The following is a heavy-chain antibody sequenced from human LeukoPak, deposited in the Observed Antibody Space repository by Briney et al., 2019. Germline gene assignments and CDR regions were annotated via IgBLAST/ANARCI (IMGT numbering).Heavy chain of an antibody. CDR1: GGSFSGYY. CDR2: INHSGST. V-gene: IGHV4-34*01. Sequence: PSETLSLTCAVYGGSFSGYYWSWIRQPPGKGLEWIGEINHSGSTNYNPSLKSRVTISVDTSKNQFSLKLSSVTAADTAVYYCARGVRRVPAAIRLRLHWFDPWGQGTLVTVSS. D-gene: IGHD2-2*01. CDR3: ARGVRRVPAAIRLRLHWFDP. J-gene: IGHJ5*02.